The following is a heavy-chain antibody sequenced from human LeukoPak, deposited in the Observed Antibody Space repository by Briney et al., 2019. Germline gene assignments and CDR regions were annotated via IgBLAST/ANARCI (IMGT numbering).Heavy chain of an antibody. CDR2: ISGSGGST. D-gene: IGHD6-19*01. Sequence: SGGSLRLSCAASGFTFSIYAMTWVRQAPGKGLEWVSGISGSGGSTYYADSVKGRLTISRDNSKNTLYLQMNSLRAEDTAVYYCARSFSGWANFDNWGRGTLVTVSS. CDR1: GFTFSIYA. CDR3: ARSFSGWANFDN. J-gene: IGHJ4*02. V-gene: IGHV3-23*01.